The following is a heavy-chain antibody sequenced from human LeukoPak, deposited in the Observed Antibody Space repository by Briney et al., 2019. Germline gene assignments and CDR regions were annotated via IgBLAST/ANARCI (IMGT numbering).Heavy chain of an antibody. V-gene: IGHV3-30*18. J-gene: IGHJ4*02. Sequence: GGSLRLSCAAPGFTFSSYGMHWVRQAPGKGLEWVAVISYDGSNAYYADSLKGRFTISRDNSKNTLYLQMNSLRAEDTAMYYCAKSSRTDTSCYLGYWGQGSLVTVSS. CDR3: AKSSRTDTSCYLGY. CDR1: GFTFSSYG. D-gene: IGHD1-14*01. CDR2: ISYDGSNA.